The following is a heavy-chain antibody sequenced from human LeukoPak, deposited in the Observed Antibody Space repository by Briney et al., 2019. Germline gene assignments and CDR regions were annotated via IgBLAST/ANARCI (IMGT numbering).Heavy chain of an antibody. J-gene: IGHJ4*02. CDR3: ARDLGYSSGWYVLGY. D-gene: IGHD6-19*01. CDR2: INPNSGGT. CDR1: GYTFTGYY. V-gene: IGHV1-2*06. Sequence: GASVKVSCKASGYTFTGYYVHWARQAPGQGLEWMGRINPNSGGTNYAQKFQGRVTMTRDTSISTAYMELSRLRSDDTAVYYCARDLGYSSGWYVLGYWGQGTLVTVSS.